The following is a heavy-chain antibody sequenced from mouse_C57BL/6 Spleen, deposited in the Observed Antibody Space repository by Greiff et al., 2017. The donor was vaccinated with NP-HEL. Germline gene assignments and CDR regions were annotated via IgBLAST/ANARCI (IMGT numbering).Heavy chain of an antibody. J-gene: IGHJ1*03. V-gene: IGHV1-18*01. D-gene: IGHD3-3*01. Sequence: VQLQQSGPELVKPGASVKISCKASGYTFTDYKMDWVKQSHGKSLEWIGDINPNNGGTIYNQKFKGKATLTVDKSSSTAYMALRSLTSEDTGVYYCARGGTRCFGVWGTGTPVTVSS. CDR2: INPNNGGT. CDR1: GYTFTDYK. CDR3: ARGGTRCFGV.